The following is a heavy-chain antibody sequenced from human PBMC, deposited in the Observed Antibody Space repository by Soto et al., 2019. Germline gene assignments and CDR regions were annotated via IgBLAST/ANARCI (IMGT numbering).Heavy chain of an antibody. CDR2: VFHTGDT. Sequence: LSLTCAVSGDSISSSVWWTWVRQPPGKGLEWIGEVFHTGDTYFNPSLRSRVAMSVDKSTNEFSLKVTSVTAADTAIYYCARKAWVRFDYWGQGALVTVSS. CDR1: GDSISSSVW. D-gene: IGHD7-27*01. J-gene: IGHJ4*02. CDR3: ARKAWVRFDY. V-gene: IGHV4-4*02.